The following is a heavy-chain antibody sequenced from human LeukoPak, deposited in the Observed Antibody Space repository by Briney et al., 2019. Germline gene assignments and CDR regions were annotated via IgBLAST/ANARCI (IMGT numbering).Heavy chain of an antibody. V-gene: IGHV3-7*01. Sequence: PGGSLRLSCAASGFTFSCYWMSWVRQAQGKGLEWVANIKQDGSEKYYVDSVKGRFTISRDNAKNSLYLQMNSLRAEDTAVYYCARDRTRDYGDYGDYWGQGTLVTVSS. CDR1: GFTFSCYW. CDR3: ARDRTRDYGDYGDY. CDR2: IKQDGSEK. D-gene: IGHD4-17*01. J-gene: IGHJ4*02.